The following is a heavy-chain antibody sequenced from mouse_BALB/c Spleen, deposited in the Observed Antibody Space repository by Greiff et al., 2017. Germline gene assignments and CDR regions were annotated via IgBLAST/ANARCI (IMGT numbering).Heavy chain of an antibody. D-gene: IGHD2-4*01. V-gene: IGHV1S56*01. Sequence: ESGPELVKPGASVRISCKASGYTFTSYYIHWVKQRPGQGLEWIGWIYPGNVNTKYNEKFKGKATLTADKSSSTAYMQLSSLTSEDSAVYFCARERDYVRAWFAYWGQGTLVTVSA. CDR2: IYPGNVNT. CDR3: ARERDYVRAWFAY. J-gene: IGHJ3*01. CDR1: GYTFTSYY.